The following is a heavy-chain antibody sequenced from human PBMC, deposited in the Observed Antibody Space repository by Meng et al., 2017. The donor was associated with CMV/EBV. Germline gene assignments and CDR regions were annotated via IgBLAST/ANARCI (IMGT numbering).Heavy chain of an antibody. Sequence: GSLRLSCTVSGGSISSYYWSWIRQPPGKGLEWIGYIYYSGSTNYNPSLKSRVTISVDTSKNQFSLKLSSVTAADTAVYYCARVLAADGNDAFDIWGQGTMVTVSS. CDR1: GGSISSYY. CDR3: ARVLAADGNDAFDI. V-gene: IGHV4-59*01. J-gene: IGHJ3*02. D-gene: IGHD6-13*01. CDR2: IYYSGST.